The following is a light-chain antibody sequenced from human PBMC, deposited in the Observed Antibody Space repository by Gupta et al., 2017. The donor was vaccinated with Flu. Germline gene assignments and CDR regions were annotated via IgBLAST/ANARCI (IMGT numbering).Light chain of an antibody. CDR2: DDV. V-gene: IGLV3-21*02. J-gene: IGLJ1*01. Sequence: SSVLTQPPSVSVAPAQTARITCGGNNIGSQSVYWYRQKPGQAPVLVVYDDVHRPSGIPDRVSGSNSGNTATLTISRVEAGDEADYYCQVWHSGTEEYVFGTGTQVTVL. CDR1: NIGSQS. CDR3: QVWHSGTEEYV.